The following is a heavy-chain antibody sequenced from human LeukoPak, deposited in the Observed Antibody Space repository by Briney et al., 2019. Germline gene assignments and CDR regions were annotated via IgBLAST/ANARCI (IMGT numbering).Heavy chain of an antibody. Sequence: ASVKVSCKASGYIFMGYDMHWVRQAPGQGLEWMGRVNPNSGVTNSAQKFQGRVTFTRDTSITTGYMELNNLTSDDTAVYYCTRAALWFGELLDGMDVWGQGTTVTVSS. J-gene: IGHJ6*02. CDR2: VNPNSGVT. CDR3: TRAALWFGELLDGMDV. V-gene: IGHV1-2*06. D-gene: IGHD3-10*01. CDR1: GYIFMGYD.